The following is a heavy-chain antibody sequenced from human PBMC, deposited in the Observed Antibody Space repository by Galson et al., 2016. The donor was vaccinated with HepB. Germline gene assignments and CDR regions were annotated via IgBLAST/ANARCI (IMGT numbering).Heavy chain of an antibody. V-gene: IGHV2-26*02. J-gene: IGHJ5*02. Sequence: PALVKPTQTLTLTCTVSGFSLRNPHMSVSWMRQPPGRALEWLAHIFSNDQKSYSTSLKNRLTISKDTSKSQVVLTMTNLDPEDTATYYCAVAPAAIRATWFDRWGKGALVTVSS. CDR3: AVAPAAIRATWFDR. D-gene: IGHD2-2*01. CDR2: IFSNDQK. CDR1: GFSLRNPHMS.